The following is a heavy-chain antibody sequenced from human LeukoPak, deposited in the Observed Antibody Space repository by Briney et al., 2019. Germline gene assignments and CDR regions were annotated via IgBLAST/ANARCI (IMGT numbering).Heavy chain of an antibody. CDR3: AREAAYCSSTSCYGYAFDI. CDR2: INHSGST. Sequence: PSETLSLTCAVYGGSFSGYYWSWIRQPPGKGLEWIGEINHSGSTNYNPSLKSRVTISVDTSKNQFPLKLSSVTAADTAVYYCAREAAYCSSTSCYGYAFDIWGQGTMVTVSS. V-gene: IGHV4-34*01. J-gene: IGHJ3*02. D-gene: IGHD2-2*01. CDR1: GGSFSGYY.